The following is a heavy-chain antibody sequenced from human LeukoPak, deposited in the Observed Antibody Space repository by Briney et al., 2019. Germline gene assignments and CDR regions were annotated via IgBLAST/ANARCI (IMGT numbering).Heavy chain of an antibody. Sequence: PSETLSLTCAVYGGSFSGYYWSWIRQPPGKGLEWVGEINHSGSTNYNPSLKSRVTISVDTSKNQLSLKLSSVTAADTAVYYCARGLYSSTWPDYWGQGTLVTVSS. CDR1: GGSFSGYY. J-gene: IGHJ4*02. CDR2: INHSGST. V-gene: IGHV4-34*01. D-gene: IGHD6-13*01. CDR3: ARGLYSSTWPDY.